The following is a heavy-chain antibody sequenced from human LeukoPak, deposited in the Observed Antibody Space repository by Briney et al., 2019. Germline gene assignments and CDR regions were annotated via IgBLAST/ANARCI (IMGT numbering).Heavy chain of an antibody. V-gene: IGHV1-24*01. J-gene: IGHJ4*02. CDR2: FDPEDGET. CDR1: GYTLTELS. D-gene: IGHD3-3*01. CDR3: ATLITTYYDFWSGYYRFGIDY. Sequence: ASVKVSCKVSGYTLTELSMHWVRQAPGKGLEWVGGFDPEDGETIYAQKFQGRVTMTEDTSTDTAYMELSSLRSEDTAVYYCATLITTYYDFWSGYYRFGIDYWGQGTLVTVSS.